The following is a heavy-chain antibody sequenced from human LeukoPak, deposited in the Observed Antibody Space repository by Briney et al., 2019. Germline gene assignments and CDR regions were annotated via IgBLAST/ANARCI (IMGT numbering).Heavy chain of an antibody. V-gene: IGHV4-38-2*02. D-gene: IGHD3-22*01. CDR2: NYHSGST. J-gene: IGHJ4*02. CDR1: GYSISSGYY. CDR3: ARDKGYYDSSGYYTRTFDY. Sequence: SETLSLTCAVSGYSISSGYYWGWIRQPPGKGLEWIGSNYHSGSTYYNPSLKSRVTISVDTSKNEFSLKLSSVTAADTAVYYCARDKGYYDSSGYYTRTFDYWGQGTLVTVHS.